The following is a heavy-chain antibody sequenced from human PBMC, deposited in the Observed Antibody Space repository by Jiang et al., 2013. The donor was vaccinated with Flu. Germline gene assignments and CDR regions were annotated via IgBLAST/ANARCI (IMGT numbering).Heavy chain of an antibody. V-gene: IGHV1-46*01. J-gene: IGHJ3*02. D-gene: IGHD1-1*01. Sequence: SGAEVKKPGASVKVSCKASGYTFTDHYLHWVRQAPGQGLEWMGIIGPSGGSTRYPQKFQGRVTMTRDTSTNTVYMDLSSLRSEDTAVYYCSRVKDNQDALDIWGQGTMVTVSS. CDR1: GYTFTDHY. CDR3: SRVKDNQDALDI. CDR2: IGPSGGST.